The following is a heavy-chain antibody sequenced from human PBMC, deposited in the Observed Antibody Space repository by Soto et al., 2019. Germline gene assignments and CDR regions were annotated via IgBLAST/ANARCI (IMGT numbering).Heavy chain of an antibody. D-gene: IGHD3-3*01. V-gene: IGHV1-2*02. CDR2: INPNSGGT. Sequence: ASVTVSCKASGSLFIGYYRHWVRQSPGQGLEWMGWINPNSGGTNYAQKFQGRVTMTRDTSISTVSIDLSSLRSDDTAVYYCARAFCSTITCYGWFDPWGQGTLVTVSS. CDR1: GSLFIGYY. CDR3: ARAFCSTITCYGWFDP. J-gene: IGHJ5*02.